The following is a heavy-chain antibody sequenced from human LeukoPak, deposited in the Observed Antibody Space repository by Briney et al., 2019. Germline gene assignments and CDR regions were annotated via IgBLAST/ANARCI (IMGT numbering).Heavy chain of an antibody. V-gene: IGHV1-2*02. CDR1: GYTFIGYY. D-gene: IGHD3-10*01. CDR2: INPNSGGT. J-gene: IGHJ5*02. Sequence: ASVKVSCKASGYTFIGYYIHWVRQAPGQGLECVGWINPNSGGTNYAQKFQGRVTMTRDTSISTAYMELSRLRSDDTAVYYCARGGSGSYFSWLDPWGQGTLVTVSS. CDR3: ARGGSGSYFSWLDP.